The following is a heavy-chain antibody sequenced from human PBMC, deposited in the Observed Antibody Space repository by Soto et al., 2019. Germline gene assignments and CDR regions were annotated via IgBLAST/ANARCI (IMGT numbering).Heavy chain of an antibody. D-gene: IGHD1-1*01. J-gene: IGHJ6*02. CDR1: GYTFTSYD. Sequence: QVQLVQSGAEVKKPGASVKVSCKASGYTFTSYDINWVRQATGQGLEWMGWMNPNSGNTVYAQKFQDRVTMTRNTSMSTAYMELSSLRSEDAAVYYCARERNMYGMDVWGQGTTVTVSS. CDR2: MNPNSGNT. V-gene: IGHV1-8*01. CDR3: ARERNMYGMDV.